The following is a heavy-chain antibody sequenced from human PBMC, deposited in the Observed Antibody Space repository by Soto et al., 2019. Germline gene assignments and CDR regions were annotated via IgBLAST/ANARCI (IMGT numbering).Heavy chain of an antibody. V-gene: IGHV4-31*03. CDR1: GGSISSGGYY. J-gene: IGHJ4*02. D-gene: IGHD3-22*01. Sequence: SETLSLTCTVSGGSISSGGYYWSWIRQHPGKGLEWIGYIYYSGSTYYNPSLKSRVTISVDTSKNQFSLKLSSVTAADAAVYYCASRIVGYYQDWGQGTLVTVSS. CDR2: IYYSGST. CDR3: ASRIVGYYQD.